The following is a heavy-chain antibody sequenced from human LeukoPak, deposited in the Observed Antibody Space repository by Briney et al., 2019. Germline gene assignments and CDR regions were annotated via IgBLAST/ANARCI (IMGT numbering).Heavy chain of an antibody. CDR2: INYSGNT. CDR3: ARGSGIPATTT. CDR1: GGSISSSSSF. D-gene: IGHD6-19*01. J-gene: IGHJ5*02. V-gene: IGHV4-39*01. Sequence: SETLSLTCSVSGGSISSSSSFWGWIRQPPGQGLEWIGSINYSGNTYYNPSLKSRVTISVDTSKNQFSLKLNSVTAADTAVYYCARGSGIPATTTWGQGTLVTVSS.